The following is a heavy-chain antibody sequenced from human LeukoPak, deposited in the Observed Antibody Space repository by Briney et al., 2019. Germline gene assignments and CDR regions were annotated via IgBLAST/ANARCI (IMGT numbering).Heavy chain of an antibody. V-gene: IGHV3-21*01. D-gene: IGHD4-11*01. J-gene: IGHJ3*01. CDR2: ISSSSSYI. Sequence: GGSLRLSCAASGFTFSSYGMHWVRQAPGKGLEWVSSISSSSSYIYYADSVKGRFTISRDNARNSLYLQMDSLRADDTALYYCARGYSNYGYVFDVWGQGTMVTVSS. CDR3: ARGYSNYGYVFDV. CDR1: GFTFSSYG.